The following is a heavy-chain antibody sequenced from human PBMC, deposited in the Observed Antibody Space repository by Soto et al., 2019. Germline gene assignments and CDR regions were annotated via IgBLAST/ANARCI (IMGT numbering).Heavy chain of an antibody. V-gene: IGHV5-51*01. D-gene: IGHD2-15*01. Sequence: GESLKISCKGSGYSFTSYWIGWVRQMPGKGLEWMGIIYPGDSDTRYSPSFQGQVTISADKSISTAYLQWSSLKASDTAMYYCARQGYCSGGSCHPENYYYYYGMDVWGQGTTVTVSS. CDR3: ARQGYCSGGSCHPENYYYYYGMDV. CDR2: IYPGDSDT. J-gene: IGHJ6*02. CDR1: GYSFTSYW.